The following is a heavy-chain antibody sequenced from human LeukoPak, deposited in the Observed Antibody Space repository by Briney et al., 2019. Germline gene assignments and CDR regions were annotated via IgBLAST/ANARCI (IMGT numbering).Heavy chain of an antibody. CDR2: ISSSSSTI. Sequence: EPGGSLRLPCAASGFTFSSYSMNWVRQAPGKGLEWVSYISSSSSTIYYADSVKGRFTISRDNAKNSLYLQMNSLRAEDTAVYYCARGERGYPLYSSGYNWFDPWGQGTLVTVSS. CDR3: ARGERGYPLYSSGYNWFDP. D-gene: IGHD6-19*01. CDR1: GFTFSSYS. V-gene: IGHV3-48*01. J-gene: IGHJ5*02.